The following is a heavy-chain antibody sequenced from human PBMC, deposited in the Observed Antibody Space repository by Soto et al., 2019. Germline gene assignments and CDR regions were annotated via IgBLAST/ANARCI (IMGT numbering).Heavy chain of an antibody. V-gene: IGHV1-18*01. CDR3: ERDCPSYSTKRGCFNY. CDR2: ISDYNGNT. CDR1: GYTFTSYG. Sequence: QVQLVQSGAEVKKPGASVKVSCKASGYTFTSYGISWVRQAPGQGLEWMGWISDYNGNTNYAQKLQGRVTMTTDTSTSTAYMERRSLRSDDTAGYYCERDCPSYSTKRGCFNYRGQGTLVTVSS. D-gene: IGHD1-26*01. J-gene: IGHJ4*02.